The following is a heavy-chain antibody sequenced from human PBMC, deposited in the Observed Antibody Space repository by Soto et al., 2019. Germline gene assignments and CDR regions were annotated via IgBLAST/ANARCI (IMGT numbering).Heavy chain of an antibody. CDR1: GFTFGTYW. D-gene: IGHD7-27*01. CDR2: IKPDGSER. J-gene: IGHJ4*02. Sequence: EVQLVESGGGLVQPGGSLRLSCAASGFTFGTYWMTWVRQAPGKGLECVGNIKPDGSERYYVDSVKGRFTISRDNAKNSLSLHMNRLRAEDTAVYYCATDLNWGQYWGQGTLVTVSS. V-gene: IGHV3-7*04. CDR3: ATDLNWGQY.